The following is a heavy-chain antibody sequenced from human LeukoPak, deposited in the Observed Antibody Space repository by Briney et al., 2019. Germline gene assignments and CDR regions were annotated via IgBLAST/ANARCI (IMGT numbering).Heavy chain of an antibody. CDR1: GFTVSSSS. J-gene: IGHJ4*02. V-gene: IGHV3-53*04. Sequence: PGGSLRLSRAASGFTVSSSSMSWVRQAPGKGLEWVSVIYSDGGTDYADSVKGRFTISRHSSKNTLYLQMNSLRSEDTAVYYCARDPPFIIGTTFFDYWGQGTLVTVSS. D-gene: IGHD1-20*01. CDR3: ARDPPFIIGTTFFDY. CDR2: IYSDGGT.